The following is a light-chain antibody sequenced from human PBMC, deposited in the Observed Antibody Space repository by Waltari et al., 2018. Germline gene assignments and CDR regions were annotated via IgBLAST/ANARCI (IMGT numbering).Light chain of an antibody. J-gene: IGLJ1*01. V-gene: IGLV2-11*01. CDR1: SSDLGYSNA. CDR3: SSYAGSNTYI. Sequence: QAAPTQPPSVSGSPGQSLTISCTGTSSDLGYSNAVSWYQQHPGKAPKLMCYEVSKRPSGVSDRFSGSKSGNTASLTISGLQAEDEADYYCSSYAGSNTYIFGAGTRLTVL. CDR2: EVS.